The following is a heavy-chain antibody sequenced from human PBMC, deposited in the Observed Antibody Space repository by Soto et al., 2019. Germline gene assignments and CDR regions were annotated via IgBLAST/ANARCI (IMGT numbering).Heavy chain of an antibody. J-gene: IGHJ3*01. D-gene: IGHD5-18*01. CDR3: AKDPGTIGGSEEGYGDFDL. V-gene: IGHV3-9*01. Sequence: EVQLVESGGGVVQPGRSLRLSCAASGFSFDEHAMHWVRQGPGKGLEWVSGISWKSGRVCYGDSVKGRFNISRDNAKNNLYMQRNSVRAVYSSLYYCAKDPGTIGGSEEGYGDFDLWGEWTMVTVSS. CDR2: ISWKSGRV. CDR1: GFSFDEHA.